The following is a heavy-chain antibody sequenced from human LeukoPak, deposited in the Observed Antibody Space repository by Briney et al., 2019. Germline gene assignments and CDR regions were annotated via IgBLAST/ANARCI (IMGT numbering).Heavy chain of an antibody. V-gene: IGHV3-74*01. CDR3: TAEIGTGSGWYYY. D-gene: IGHD6-19*01. Sequence: GGSLRLSCAASGFTFSSYWMHWVRQAPGKGLVWVSRINSDGSSTSYADSVKGRFTISRDNAKNTLYLQMNSLRAEDTAVYYCTAEIGTGSGWYYYWGQETLVTVSS. CDR1: GFTFSSYW. J-gene: IGHJ4*02. CDR2: INSDGSST.